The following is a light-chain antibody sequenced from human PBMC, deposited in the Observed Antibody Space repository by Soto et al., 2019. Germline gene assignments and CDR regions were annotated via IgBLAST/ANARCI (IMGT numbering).Light chain of an antibody. CDR2: EVS. V-gene: IGLV2-14*01. J-gene: IGLJ1*01. CDR1: SSDVGGYNY. Sequence: QSALTQPASVSGSPGQSITISCTGTSSDVGGYNYVSWYQQHPCKAPKLMIYEVSNRPSGVSNRFSGSKSGNTASLTISGHQAEDEADYYCSSYTSSSTPYVFGTGTKVTVL. CDR3: SSYTSSSTPYV.